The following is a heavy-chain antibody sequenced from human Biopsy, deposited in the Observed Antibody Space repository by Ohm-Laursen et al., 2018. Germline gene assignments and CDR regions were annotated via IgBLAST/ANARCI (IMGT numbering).Heavy chain of an antibody. CDR1: GGSFNGYF. J-gene: IGHJ6*02. CDR2: ITQSGST. CDR3: ARVPLPGIGAAYQGRFLYGMDV. V-gene: IGHV4-34*01. Sequence: SETLSLTCAVYGGSFNGYFWSWIRQPPGKGLEWIGEITQSGSTNYNPLLKRGVTISVDTAKKQFSLSLRSVAAADTAVYYGARVPLPGIGAAYQGRFLYGMDVWGQGTTVSVSS. D-gene: IGHD6-13*01.